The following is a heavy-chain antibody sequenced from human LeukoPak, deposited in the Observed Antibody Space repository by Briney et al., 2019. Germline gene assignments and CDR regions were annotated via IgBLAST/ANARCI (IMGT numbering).Heavy chain of an antibody. CDR1: GGSFSGYY. J-gene: IGHJ6*02. CDR3: ARDLWFGEIGMGV. D-gene: IGHD3-10*01. V-gene: IGHV4-34*01. CDR2: INHSGST. Sequence: KPSETLSLTCAVYGGSFSGYYWSWIRQPPGKGLEWIGEINHSGSTNYNPSLKSRVTISVDTSKNQFSLKLSSVTAADTAVYYCARDLWFGEIGMGVWGQGTTVTVSS.